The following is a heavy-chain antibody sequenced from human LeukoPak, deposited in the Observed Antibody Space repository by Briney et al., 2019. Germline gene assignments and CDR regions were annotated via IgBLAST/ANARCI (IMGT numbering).Heavy chain of an antibody. Sequence: GGSLRLSCAASGFTFTNYGMHWVRQAPGKGLEWVAVVWFDGTNKYYADSVKGRFTISRDNSRNTVYLQMNSLRAEDTAVYYCARDHVIKQAPPGYWGQGTLVTVSS. V-gene: IGHV3-33*01. CDR3: ARDHVIKQAPPGY. J-gene: IGHJ4*02. CDR2: VWFDGTNK. D-gene: IGHD3-10*01. CDR1: GFTFTNYG.